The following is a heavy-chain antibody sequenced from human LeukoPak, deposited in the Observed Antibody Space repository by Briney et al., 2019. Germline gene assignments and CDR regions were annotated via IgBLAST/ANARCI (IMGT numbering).Heavy chain of an antibody. Sequence: TGGSLRLSCAGTAFTFSTYAMSWVRQAPGKGLEWVSTISGSGGSTYYADSVKGRFTISRDNSKNTLYLQMNSLRGEDTAVYYCAKDPHYDSNGYYYEGSFDYWGQGTLVTVSS. V-gene: IGHV3-23*01. D-gene: IGHD3-22*01. J-gene: IGHJ4*02. CDR2: ISGSGGST. CDR1: AFTFSTYA. CDR3: AKDPHYDSNGYYYEGSFDY.